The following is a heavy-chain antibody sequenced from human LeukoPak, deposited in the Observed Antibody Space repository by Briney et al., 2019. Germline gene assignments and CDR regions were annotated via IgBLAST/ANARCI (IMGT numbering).Heavy chain of an antibody. V-gene: IGHV4-34*01. J-gene: IGHJ4*02. Sequence: SETLSLTCTVSGGSISSYYWSWIRQPPGKGLEWIGEINHSGSTNYNPSLKSRVTISVDTSKNQFSLKLSSVTAADTAVYYCARKTYYDFWSGYYHDYWGQGTLVTVSS. CDR1: GGSISSYY. D-gene: IGHD3-3*01. CDR3: ARKTYYDFWSGYYHDY. CDR2: INHSGST.